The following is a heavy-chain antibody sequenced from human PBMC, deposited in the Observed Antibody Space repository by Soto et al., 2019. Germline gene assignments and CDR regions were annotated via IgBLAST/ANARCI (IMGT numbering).Heavy chain of an antibody. CDR3: ARDWGDLYHGSSWLGWFDP. D-gene: IGHD6-13*01. Sequence: ASVKVSCKASGYTFTSYYMHWVRQAPGQGLEWMGIINPSGGSTSYAQKFQGRVTMTRDTSTSTVYMELSSLRSEDTAVYYCARDWGDLYHGSSWLGWFDPWGQGTLVTVSS. V-gene: IGHV1-46*01. J-gene: IGHJ5*02. CDR2: INPSGGST. CDR1: GYTFTSYY.